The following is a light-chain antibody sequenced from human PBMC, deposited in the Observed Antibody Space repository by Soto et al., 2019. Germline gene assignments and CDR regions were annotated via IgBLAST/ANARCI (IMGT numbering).Light chain of an antibody. Sequence: QSVLTQPASVSGSPGQSITISCTGTSSDVGGSKLVSWYHHHPGKAPKLIIYEDTKRPSGVSTRFSGSKSGNTASLTISGLQAEDEADYSCCSYATGATWVFGAGTKLTVL. CDR2: EDT. CDR1: SSDVGGSKL. J-gene: IGLJ3*02. V-gene: IGLV2-23*01. CDR3: CSYATGATWV.